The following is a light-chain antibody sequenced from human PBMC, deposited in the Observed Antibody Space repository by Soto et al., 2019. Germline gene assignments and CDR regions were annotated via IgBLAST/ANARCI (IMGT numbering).Light chain of an antibody. J-gene: IGKJ5*01. CDR3: QQSFRSPIT. CDR1: QSISLS. Sequence: DIQMTKSPSSLSASVGDTVTMTCRASQSISLSVNWYQQKPGKAPKLLIYVAFTLESGVPSRFSGSGSGTEFTHTIRSLQTEDFATYYCQQSFRSPITFGHGTRLE. V-gene: IGKV1-39*01. CDR2: VAF.